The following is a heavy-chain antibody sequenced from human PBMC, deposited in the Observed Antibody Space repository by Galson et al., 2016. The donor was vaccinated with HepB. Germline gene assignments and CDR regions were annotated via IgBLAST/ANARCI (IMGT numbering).Heavy chain of an antibody. CDR1: AFTFNNYW. CDR3: ARVITSYDSADC. Sequence: SLRLSCAASAFTFNNYWMNWVRQAPGKGLEWVASINKDGSAGYYVDSVKGRFTISRDNGKNSLYPQMNSLRAEDTAVYFCARVITSYDSADCWGQGTLVTVSS. V-gene: IGHV3-7*03. D-gene: IGHD3-3*01. J-gene: IGHJ4*02. CDR2: INKDGSAG.